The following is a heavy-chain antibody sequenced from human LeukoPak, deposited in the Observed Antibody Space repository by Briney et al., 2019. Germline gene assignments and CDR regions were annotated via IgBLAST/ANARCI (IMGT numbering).Heavy chain of an antibody. V-gene: IGHV3-15*01. CDR1: GFTFSNAW. CDR3: TTDPSRGGYYYYYYGMDV. CDR2: IKSKTDGGTT. Sequence: GGSLRLSCAASGFTFSNAWMSWVRQAPGKGLEWVGRIKSKTDGGTTDYAAPVKGRFTISRDDSKNTLYLQMNSLKTEDTAVYYCTTDPSRGGYYYYYYGMDVWGQGTTVTVSS. J-gene: IGHJ6*02. D-gene: IGHD3-16*01.